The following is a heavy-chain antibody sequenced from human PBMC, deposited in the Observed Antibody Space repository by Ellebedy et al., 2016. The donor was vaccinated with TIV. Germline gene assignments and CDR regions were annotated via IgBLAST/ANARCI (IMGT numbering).Heavy chain of an antibody. CDR1: EDTFSNYE. V-gene: IGHV1-8*01. CDR2: MNPKSGNT. J-gene: IGHJ4*02. CDR3: ATQGATGFGY. Sequence: AASVKVSCKASEDTFSNYEINWVRQAFGQGLEWMGWMNPKSGNTGYAQEFQGRLTMTRNTSISTAYMELSSLKSEDTALYYCATQGATGFGYWGQGSLVTVSS. D-gene: IGHD1-26*01.